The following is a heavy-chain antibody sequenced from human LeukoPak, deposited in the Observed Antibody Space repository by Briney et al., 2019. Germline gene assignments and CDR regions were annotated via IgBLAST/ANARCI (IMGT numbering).Heavy chain of an antibody. J-gene: IGHJ3*02. CDR1: GGSISSYY. CDR2: IYTSGST. D-gene: IGHD5-18*01. Sequence: SETLSLTCTVSGGSISSYYRSWIRQPAGKGLEWIGRIYTSGSTNYNPSLKSRVTMSVDTSKNQFSLKLSSVTAADTAVYYCARSLYSEDAFDIWGQGTMVTVSS. V-gene: IGHV4-4*07. CDR3: ARSLYSEDAFDI.